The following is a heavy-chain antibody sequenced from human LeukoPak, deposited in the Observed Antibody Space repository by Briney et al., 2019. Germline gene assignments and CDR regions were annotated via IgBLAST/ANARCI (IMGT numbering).Heavy chain of an antibody. Sequence: ASVKVSCKASGYTFTSYDINWVRQAPGQGLEWMGWMNPSSGNTNYAQKLQGRVTMTTDTSTSTAYMELRSLRSDDTAVYYCARDRIRGKKGAPGRFDYWGQGTLVTVSS. V-gene: IGHV1-18*01. CDR1: GYTFTSYD. CDR3: ARDRIRGKKGAPGRFDY. CDR2: MNPSSGNT. J-gene: IGHJ4*02. D-gene: IGHD3-16*01.